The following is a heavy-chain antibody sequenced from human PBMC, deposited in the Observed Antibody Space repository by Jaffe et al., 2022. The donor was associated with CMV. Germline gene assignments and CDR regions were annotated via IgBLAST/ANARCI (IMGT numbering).Heavy chain of an antibody. D-gene: IGHD3-16*02. CDR1: GFTFSSYS. Sequence: EVQLVESGGGLVQPGGSLRLSCAASGFTFSSYSMNWVRQAPGKGLEWVSYISSSSSTIYYADSVKGRFTISRDNAKNSLYLQMNSLRDEDTAVYYCARVVDYVWGSYRRNPYGMDVWGQGTTVTVSS. CDR2: ISSSSSTI. V-gene: IGHV3-48*02. J-gene: IGHJ6*02. CDR3: ARVVDYVWGSYRRNPYGMDV.